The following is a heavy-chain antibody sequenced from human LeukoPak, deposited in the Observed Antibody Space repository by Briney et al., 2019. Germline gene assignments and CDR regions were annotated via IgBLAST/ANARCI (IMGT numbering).Heavy chain of an antibody. V-gene: IGHV3-30-3*01. D-gene: IGHD3-10*01. CDR2: ISYDGSSK. Sequence: PGGSLRLSCAASGFIFSTYAMHWVRQAPGKGLEWVAFISYDGSSKYYAESVKGRFTISRDNSKNTLYLQMNSLRAEDTAVYYCARDGAYGSGTHWRAFDMWGQGTMVTVS. CDR3: ARDGAYGSGTHWRAFDM. CDR1: GFIFSTYA. J-gene: IGHJ3*02.